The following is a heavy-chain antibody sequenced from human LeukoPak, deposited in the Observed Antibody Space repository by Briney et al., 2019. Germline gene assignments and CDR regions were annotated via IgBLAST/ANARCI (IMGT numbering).Heavy chain of an antibody. Sequence: GGSPRLSCAASGFTFSDYYMSWIRQAPGKGLEWVSYISSSGSTIYYADSVKGRFTISRGNAKNSLYLQMNSLRAEDTAVYYCARGYSTAHYYYYYGMDVWGQGTTVTVSS. CDR1: GFTFSDYY. CDR3: ARGYSTAHYYYYYGMDV. V-gene: IGHV3-11*01. J-gene: IGHJ6*02. D-gene: IGHD4-11*01. CDR2: ISSSGSTI.